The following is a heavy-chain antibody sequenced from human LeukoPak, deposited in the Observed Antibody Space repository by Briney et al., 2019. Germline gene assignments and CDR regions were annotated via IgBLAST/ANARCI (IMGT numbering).Heavy chain of an antibody. CDR2: IQQDGSER. D-gene: IGHD1-26*01. CDR1: GFTFSNYW. CDR3: ARDKVVGATYFDY. Sequence: GGSLRLSCAASGFTFSNYWMSWVRQAPGKGLEWVANIQQDGSERYYVDSVKGRFTISRDNAKNSLYLQMNSLRAEDTAVYYCARDKVVGATYFDYWGQGTLVTGSS. J-gene: IGHJ4*02. V-gene: IGHV3-7*01.